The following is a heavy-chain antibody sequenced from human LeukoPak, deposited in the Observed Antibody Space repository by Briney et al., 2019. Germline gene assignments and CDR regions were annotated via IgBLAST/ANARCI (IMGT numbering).Heavy chain of an antibody. CDR2: IYYSGST. Sequence: PSETLSLTCTVSGGSISSYYWSWIRQPPGKGLEWIGYIYYSGSTNYNPSLKGRVTISVDTSKNQFSLKLSSVTAADTAVYYCASADYGGAPGYWGQGTLVTVSS. CDR3: ASADYGGAPGY. CDR1: GGSISSYY. V-gene: IGHV4-59*01. J-gene: IGHJ4*02. D-gene: IGHD4-23*01.